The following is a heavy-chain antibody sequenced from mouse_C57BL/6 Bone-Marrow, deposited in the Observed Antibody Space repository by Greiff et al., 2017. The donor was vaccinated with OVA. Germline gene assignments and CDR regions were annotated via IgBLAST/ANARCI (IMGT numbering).Heavy chain of an antibody. J-gene: IGHJ4*01. CDR1: GYTFTSYW. CDR3: ARFDLLWLRHCAMDY. V-gene: IGHV1-64*01. CDR2: IHPNSGST. D-gene: IGHD2-2*01. Sequence: QVQLQQPGAELVKPGASVKLSCKASGYTFTSYWMHWVKQRPGQGLEWIGMIHPNSGSTNYNEKFKSKATLTVDKSSSTAYMQLSSLTSEDSAVDYCARFDLLWLRHCAMDYWGQGTSVTVSS.